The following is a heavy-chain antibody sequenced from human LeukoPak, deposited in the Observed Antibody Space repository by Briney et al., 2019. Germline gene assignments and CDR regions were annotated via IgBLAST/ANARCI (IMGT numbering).Heavy chain of an antibody. CDR3: ARAIGYCTGGSCWSGYYGMDV. CDR2: INHNGNVN. D-gene: IGHD2-15*01. CDR1: GFTFSSYW. V-gene: IGHV3-7*03. Sequence: GGSLRLSCAASGFTFSSYWMNWARQAPGKGLEWVASINHNGNVNYYVDSVKGRFTISRDNAKNSLYLQMSNLRAEDTAVYYCARAIGYCTGGSCWSGYYGMDVWGQGTTVTVSS. J-gene: IGHJ6*02.